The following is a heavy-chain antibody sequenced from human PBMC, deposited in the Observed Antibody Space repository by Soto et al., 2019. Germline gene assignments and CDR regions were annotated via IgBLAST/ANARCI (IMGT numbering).Heavy chain of an antibody. V-gene: IGHV4-34*01. CDR2: INHSGNT. J-gene: IGHJ4*02. D-gene: IGHD3-16*01. CDR1: GGSFSGYY. CDR3: AREGGESSDGLYYFDS. Sequence: PSETLSLTCAVYGGSFSGYYWTWIRQPPGKGLEWLGEINHSGNTNYNPSLKSRVTISIDTSKNQFSLKLSSVTAADTAVYFCAREGGESSDGLYYFDSWGQGSLVTVS.